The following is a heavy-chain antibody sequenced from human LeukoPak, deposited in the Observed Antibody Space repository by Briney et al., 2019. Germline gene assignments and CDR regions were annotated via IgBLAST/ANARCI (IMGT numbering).Heavy chain of an antibody. CDR2: IYPGDSDA. J-gene: IGHJ4*02. CDR1: GYSFTTYW. D-gene: IGHD1-26*01. Sequence: GESLKISCKASGYSFTTYWIGWVRQMPGKGLEWMGIIYPGDSDARYSPSFQGQVTISADKSITTAYLQWSSLKASDTAMYYCARREGGSYLVYWGQGSLVTVSS. CDR3: ARREGGSYLVY. V-gene: IGHV5-51*01.